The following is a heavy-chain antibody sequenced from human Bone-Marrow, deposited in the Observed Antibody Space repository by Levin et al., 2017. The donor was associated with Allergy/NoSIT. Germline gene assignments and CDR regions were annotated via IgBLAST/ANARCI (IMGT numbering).Heavy chain of an antibody. J-gene: IGHJ4*02. Sequence: PGESLKISCAASGFTFSSYAMHWVRQAPGKGLEWVAVISYDGSNKYYADSVKGRFTISRDNSKNTLYLQMNSLGAEDTAMYYCARVPLFGELLERIVGETNTFDYWGQGTLVTVSS. CDR3: ARVPLFGELLERIVGETNTFDY. CDR2: ISYDGSNK. CDR1: GFTFSSYA. V-gene: IGHV3-30-3*01. D-gene: IGHD3-10*02.